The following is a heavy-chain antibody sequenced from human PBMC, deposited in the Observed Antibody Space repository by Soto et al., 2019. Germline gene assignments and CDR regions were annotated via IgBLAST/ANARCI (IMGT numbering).Heavy chain of an antibody. D-gene: IGHD4-17*01. CDR2: ISGSGGST. CDR1: GFTFSSYA. Sequence: GGSLRLSCAASGFTFSSYAMSWVRQAPGKGLEWVSAISGSGGSTYYADSVKGRFTISRDNSKNTLYLQMNSPRAEDTAVYYCAKDRYGDYEYFQHWGQGTLVTVSS. CDR3: AKDRYGDYEYFQH. V-gene: IGHV3-23*01. J-gene: IGHJ1*01.